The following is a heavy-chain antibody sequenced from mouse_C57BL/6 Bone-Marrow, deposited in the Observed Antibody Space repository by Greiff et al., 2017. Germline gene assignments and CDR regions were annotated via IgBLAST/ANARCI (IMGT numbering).Heavy chain of an antibody. Sequence: QVQLQQSGAELVRPGTSVKVSCKASGYAFTNYLIEWVKQRPGQGLEWIGVINPGSGGTNYNEKFKGKATLTADESSSTAYMQLSSLTSEDSAVYFCARSTTVVAGYYAMDYWGQGTSVTVSS. CDR3: ARSTTVVAGYYAMDY. CDR1: GYAFTNYL. D-gene: IGHD1-1*01. CDR2: INPGSGGT. J-gene: IGHJ4*01. V-gene: IGHV1-54*01.